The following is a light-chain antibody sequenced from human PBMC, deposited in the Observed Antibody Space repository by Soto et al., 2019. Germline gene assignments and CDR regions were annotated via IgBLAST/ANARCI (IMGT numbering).Light chain of an antibody. J-gene: IGLJ2*01. Sequence: QSALTQPPSVSGSPGQSITISCTGTSSDVGSYNLVSWYQKYPGKAPKLMIYEATKRPSGVSNRFSGSKSGNTASLTISGLQAEDEADYYCCSYADSGTLLFGGGTKLTVL. CDR3: CSYADSGTLL. V-gene: IGLV2-23*01. CDR1: SSDVGSYNL. CDR2: EAT.